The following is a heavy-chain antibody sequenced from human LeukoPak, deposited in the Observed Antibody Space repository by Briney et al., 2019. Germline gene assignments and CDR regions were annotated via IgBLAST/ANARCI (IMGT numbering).Heavy chain of an antibody. D-gene: IGHD1-26*01. CDR2: INWNGGST. CDR1: GFTFDDYG. Sequence: AGGSLRLSCAASGFTFDDYGMSWVRQAPGKGLEWVSGINWNGGSTGYADSVKGRFTISRDNAKNSLYLQMNSLRAEDTALYYCARDRGPVEATTGFDYWGQGTLVTVSS. J-gene: IGHJ4*01. V-gene: IGHV3-20*04. CDR3: ARDRGPVEATTGFDY.